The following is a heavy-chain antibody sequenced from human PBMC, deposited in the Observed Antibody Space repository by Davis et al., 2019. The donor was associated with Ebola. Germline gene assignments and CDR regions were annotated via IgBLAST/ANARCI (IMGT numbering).Heavy chain of an antibody. V-gene: IGHV5-51*01. CDR2: IYPADSDV. CDR3: ARHLYPTTATSSLCLGY. CDR1: GYTFSTYW. J-gene: IGHJ4*02. D-gene: IGHD2-15*01. Sequence: GESLKISCTGSGYTFSTYWIGWVRQKPGKGLEWMGIIYPADSDVRYSPSFQGRVTISVDKSTSTAYLQWSSLKASDTAMYYCARHLYPTTATSSLCLGYWGQGTLVTVSS.